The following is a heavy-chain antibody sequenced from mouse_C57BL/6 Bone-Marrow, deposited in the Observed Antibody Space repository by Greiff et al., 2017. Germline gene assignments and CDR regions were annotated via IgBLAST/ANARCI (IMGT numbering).Heavy chain of an antibody. J-gene: IGHJ3*01. CDR1: GYTFTSYG. CDR3: PFIYDGYYGFAY. Sequence: QVQLQQSGAELARPGASVKLSCKASGYTFTSYGISWVKQRTGQGLEWIGEIYPRSGNTYYNEKFKGKATLTADKSSSTAYMELRSLTSEDSAVYFCPFIYDGYYGFAYWGQGALVTVSA. CDR2: IYPRSGNT. D-gene: IGHD2-3*01. V-gene: IGHV1-81*01.